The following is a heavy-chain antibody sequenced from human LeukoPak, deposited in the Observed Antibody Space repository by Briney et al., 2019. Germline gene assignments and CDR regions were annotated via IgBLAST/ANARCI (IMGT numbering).Heavy chain of an antibody. V-gene: IGHV3-23*01. D-gene: IGHD2-2*01. J-gene: IGHJ4*02. CDR2: LSGSGGST. CDR1: GFTFSSYA. CDR3: AKDPLIVVVPAAVEYFDY. Sequence: GGSLRLSCAASGFTFSSYAMSWVRQAPGKGLEWVSALSGSGGSTYYADSVKGRFTISRDNSKNTLYLQMNSLRAEDTAVYYCAKDPLIVVVPAAVEYFDYWGQGTLVTVSS.